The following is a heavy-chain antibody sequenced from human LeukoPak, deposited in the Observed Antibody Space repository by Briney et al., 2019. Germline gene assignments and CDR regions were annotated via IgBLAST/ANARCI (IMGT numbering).Heavy chain of an antibody. CDR2: ISYDGSSK. J-gene: IGHJ6*02. D-gene: IGHD2-15*01. CDR1: GFTFSSYA. V-gene: IGHV3-30-3*01. Sequence: GGSLRLSCAASGFTFSSYAMHWVRQAPGKGLKWVAVISYDGSSKYYADSVKGRFTISRDNSKNTLYLQMNSLRAEDTAVYYCARGAHCSGGSCYSWDYYGMDVWGQGTTVTVSS. CDR3: ARGAHCSGGSCYSWDYYGMDV.